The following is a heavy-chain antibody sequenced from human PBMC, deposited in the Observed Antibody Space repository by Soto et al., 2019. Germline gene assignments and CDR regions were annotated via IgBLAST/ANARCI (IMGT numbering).Heavy chain of an antibody. V-gene: IGHV3-11*01. D-gene: IGHD6-13*01. Sequence: PGGSLRLSCAASGFTFSDYYMSWIRQAPGKGLEWVSYISSSGSTIYYADSVKGRFTISRDNAKNSLYLQMNSLRAEDMAVYYCAREDSSSWGRYFDYWGQGTLVTVSS. CDR1: GFTFSDYY. CDR2: ISSSGSTI. CDR3: AREDSSSWGRYFDY. J-gene: IGHJ4*02.